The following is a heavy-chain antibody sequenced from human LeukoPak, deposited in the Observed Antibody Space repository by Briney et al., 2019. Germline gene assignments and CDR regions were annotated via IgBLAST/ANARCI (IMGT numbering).Heavy chain of an antibody. CDR1: GGTFSSYA. Sequence: SVKVSCKASGGTFSSYAISWVRQAPGQGLEWMGGIIPIFGTANYAQKFQGRVTITADKSTSTAYMELSSLRSEDTAVYYCARDPGYYVTMIVVALGGAFDIWGQGTMVTVSS. CDR2: IIPIFGTA. V-gene: IGHV1-69*06. D-gene: IGHD3-22*01. J-gene: IGHJ3*02. CDR3: ARDPGYYVTMIVVALGGAFDI.